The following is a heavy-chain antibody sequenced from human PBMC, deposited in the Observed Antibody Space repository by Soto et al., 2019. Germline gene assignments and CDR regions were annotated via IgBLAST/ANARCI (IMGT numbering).Heavy chain of an antibody. CDR3: ARHPKYYYYGMDV. V-gene: IGHV4-39*01. Sequence: ASETLSLTCTVSGGSISSSSYYWGWIRQPPGKGLEWIGSIYYSGSTYYNPSLKSRVTISVDTSKNQFSLKLSSVTAADTAVYYCARHPKYYYYGMDVWGQGTTVTVSS. CDR2: IYYSGST. CDR1: GGSISSSSYY. J-gene: IGHJ6*02.